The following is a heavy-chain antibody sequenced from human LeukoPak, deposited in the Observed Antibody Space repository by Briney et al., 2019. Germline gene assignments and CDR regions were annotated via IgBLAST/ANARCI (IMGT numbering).Heavy chain of an antibody. CDR3: ARRAAIQNYYYYYYYMDV. CDR2: INHSGST. J-gene: IGHJ6*03. Sequence: SGTLSLTCAVSGGSISSSNWWSWIRQPPGKGLEWIGEINHSGSTNYNPSLKSRVTISVDTSKNQFSLKLSSVTAADTAVYYCARRAAIQNYYYYYYYMDVWGKGTTVTISS. D-gene: IGHD2-2*01. CDR1: GGSISSSNW. V-gene: IGHV4-4*02.